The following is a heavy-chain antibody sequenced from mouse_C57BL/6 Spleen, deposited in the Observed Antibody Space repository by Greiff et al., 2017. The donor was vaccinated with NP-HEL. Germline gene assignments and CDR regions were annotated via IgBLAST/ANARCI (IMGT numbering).Heavy chain of an antibody. CDR2: IYPGDGDT. V-gene: IGHV1-82*01. J-gene: IGHJ4*01. CDR1: GYAFSSSW. Sequence: QVQLQQSGPELVKPGASVKISCKASGYAFSSSWMNWVKQRPGKGLEWIGRIYPGDGDTNYNGKFKGKATLTADKSSSTAYMQLSSLTSEDSAVYFCARYEGLRGAMDGWGQGASVTVAS. D-gene: IGHD2-4*01. CDR3: ARYEGLRGAMDG.